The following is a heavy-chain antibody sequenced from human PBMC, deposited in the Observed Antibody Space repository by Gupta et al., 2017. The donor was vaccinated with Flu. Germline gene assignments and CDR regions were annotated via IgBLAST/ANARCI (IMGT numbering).Heavy chain of an antibody. CDR3: ARGRAESLQLWLKALNS. CDR1: GDSFSGQA. J-gene: IGHJ4*02. D-gene: IGHD5-18*01. V-gene: IGHV1-69*01. CDR2: IIPMFGTT. Sequence: QVQLVQSGAEVKKPGSSVKVSCKASGDSFSGQALIWVRQAPGQGLEWMGGIIPMFGTTNYAHKFQGRVTITADESTSTAYMELRSLKSEDTAVYYCARGRAESLQLWLKALNSWGQGTLVTVSS.